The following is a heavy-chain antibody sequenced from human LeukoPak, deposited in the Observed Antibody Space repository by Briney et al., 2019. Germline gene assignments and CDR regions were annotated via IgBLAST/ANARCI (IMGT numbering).Heavy chain of an antibody. V-gene: IGHV3-30*04. CDR3: ANDYYGSNY. Sequence: GGSLRLSCAASGFTFNQYVIHWARQAPGKGLEWVAVISNDGITRFYATSVKGRCTISRDDSKNTVYLQLSSLRVEDTAVYYCANDYYGSNYWGQGTLVTVSS. CDR2: ISNDGITR. CDR1: GFTFNQYV. J-gene: IGHJ4*02. D-gene: IGHD3-22*01.